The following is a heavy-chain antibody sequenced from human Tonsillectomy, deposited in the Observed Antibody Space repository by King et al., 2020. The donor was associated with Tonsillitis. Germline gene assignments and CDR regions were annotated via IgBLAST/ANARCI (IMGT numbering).Heavy chain of an antibody. V-gene: IGHV5-51*01. J-gene: IGHJ4*02. Sequence: QLVQSGAEVKKPGESLKISCKGSGYSCTNYWIGWVRQMPGKGLEWMGVIYPGDSDTRYSPSFQGQVTISADKSISTAYLQWSLLKASDTAMFYCASSSAGAGTGIDSGGQGTLVTVSS. D-gene: IGHD6-13*01. CDR3: ASSSAGAGTGIDS. CDR1: GYSCTNYW. CDR2: IYPGDSDT.